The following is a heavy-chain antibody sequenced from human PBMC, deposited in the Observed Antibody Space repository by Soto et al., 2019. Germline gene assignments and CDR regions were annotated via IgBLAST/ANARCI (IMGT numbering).Heavy chain of an antibody. CDR2: ISPYNDNT. Sequence: XSVKVSCKASGYSFISYGVNWVRQAPGQGLEWMGWISPYNDNTNYARKVQGRVTLTTDTSASTAYMELRSLTSDDTAVYYCARDKRPTFYYNGMDLWGQGPTVTVSS. CDR1: GYSFISYG. CDR3: ARDKRPTFYYNGMDL. V-gene: IGHV1-18*04. J-gene: IGHJ6*02.